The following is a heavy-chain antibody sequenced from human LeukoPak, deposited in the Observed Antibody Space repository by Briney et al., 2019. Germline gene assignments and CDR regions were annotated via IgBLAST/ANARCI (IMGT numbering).Heavy chain of an antibody. V-gene: IGHV4-34*01. CDR2: INHSGST. Sequence: SETLSLTCAVYGGSFSGYYWSWIRQPPGKGLEWIGEINHSGSTNYNPSLKSRVTISVDTSKNQFSLKLSSVTAADTAVYYCARVPALLWFDPWGQGTLVTVSS. J-gene: IGHJ5*02. CDR3: ARVPALLWFDP. D-gene: IGHD2-2*02. CDR1: GGSFSGYY.